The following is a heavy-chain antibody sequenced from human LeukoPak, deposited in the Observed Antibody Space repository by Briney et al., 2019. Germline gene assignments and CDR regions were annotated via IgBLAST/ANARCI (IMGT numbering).Heavy chain of an antibody. CDR2: IYYSGST. Sequence: PSETLSLTCTVSGGSISSSSYYWCWIRQPPGKGLEWIGSIYYSGSTYYNPSLKSRVTISVDTSKNQFSLKLSSVTAAVTAVYYCARDLNSLYYYDSSGYYYPFDYWGQGTLVTVSS. V-gene: IGHV4-39*02. D-gene: IGHD3-22*01. CDR3: ARDLNSLYYYDSSGYYYPFDY. J-gene: IGHJ4*02. CDR1: GGSISSSSYY.